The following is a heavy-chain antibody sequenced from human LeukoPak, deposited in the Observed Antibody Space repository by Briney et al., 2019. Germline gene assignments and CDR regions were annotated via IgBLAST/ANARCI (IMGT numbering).Heavy chain of an antibody. CDR2: FDPEDGEI. CDR3: ATANRLTRDSSGYYPDS. D-gene: IGHD3-22*01. V-gene: IGHV1-24*01. J-gene: IGHJ4*02. Sequence: GASVEVSCEVSGYTLTELSTHWVRQAPGKGLEWMGGFDPEDGEIVYAQNFQGRVTMTGYTSTDTAYVELSSLRSEDTAIYYCATANRLTRDSSGYYPDSWGQGTLVTVSS. CDR1: GYTLTELS.